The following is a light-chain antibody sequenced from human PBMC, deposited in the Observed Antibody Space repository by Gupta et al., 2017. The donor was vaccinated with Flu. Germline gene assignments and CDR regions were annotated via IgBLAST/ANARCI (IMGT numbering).Light chain of an antibody. CDR3: KQGEYCPFA. Sequence: VALGQPASISCRSSQSLVYTDGSTVLHWFQQRPGQPPRLLIYLVSHRDSGVPDRFSGSGSGNDFTLNISRVEDEDVGIYFCKQGEYCPFAFGQGTKVDIK. J-gene: IGKJ1*01. V-gene: IGKV2-30*01. CDR1: QSLVYTDGSTV. CDR2: LVS.